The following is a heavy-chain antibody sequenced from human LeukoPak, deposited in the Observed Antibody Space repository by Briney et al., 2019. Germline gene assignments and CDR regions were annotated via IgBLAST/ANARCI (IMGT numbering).Heavy chain of an antibody. V-gene: IGHV3-74*01. CDR1: GFTFSSHL. Sequence: GGSLRLSCAASGFTFSSHLMHWVRQAPGKGLVWVSRISSDGTYTNYADSVRGRFTISRDNAKNTLYLQMNSLRAEDTAVYYCAKESERGNYYDSSGYYENDYWGQGTLVIVSS. J-gene: IGHJ4*02. CDR3: AKESERGNYYDSSGYYENDY. D-gene: IGHD3-22*01. CDR2: ISSDGTYT.